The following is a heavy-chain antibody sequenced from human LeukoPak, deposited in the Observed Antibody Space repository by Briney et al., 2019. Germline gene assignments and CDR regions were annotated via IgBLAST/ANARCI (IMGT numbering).Heavy chain of an antibody. D-gene: IGHD6-19*01. Sequence: SETLSLTCTVSGFSISSYYWSWVRQPPGKGLEWMGYIYYSGSTNYNPSLKSRVNISVDTSKNQFSLKLSSVTAADTAVYYCARVFVAGSRHEVFDYWGQGTLVTVSS. CDR2: IYYSGST. V-gene: IGHV4-59*01. CDR1: GFSISSYY. J-gene: IGHJ4*02. CDR3: ARVFVAGSRHEVFDY.